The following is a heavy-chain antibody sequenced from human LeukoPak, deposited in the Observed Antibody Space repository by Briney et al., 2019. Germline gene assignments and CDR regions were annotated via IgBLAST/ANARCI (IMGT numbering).Heavy chain of an antibody. Sequence: SETLSLTCTVSGVSISSYYWSWIRQPPGKGLDWIGYISYSGSTNYNPSLKSRVTISVDTSKNQFSLKLSSVTAADTAVYYCARDHGSGWTWAYDYWGQGTLVTVSS. V-gene: IGHV4-59*01. CDR3: ARDHGSGWTWAYDY. CDR1: GVSISSYY. J-gene: IGHJ4*02. D-gene: IGHD6-19*01. CDR2: ISYSGST.